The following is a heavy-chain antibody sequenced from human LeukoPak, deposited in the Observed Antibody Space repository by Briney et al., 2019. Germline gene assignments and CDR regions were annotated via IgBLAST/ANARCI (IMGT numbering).Heavy chain of an antibody. D-gene: IGHD3-3*01. CDR1: GGSFSGYY. CDR3: ARGPYYDFWSGYYEAFDY. V-gene: IGHV4-59*01. CDR2: IYYSGST. J-gene: IGHJ4*02. Sequence: SETLFLTCGVSGGSFSGYYGSWIRQPPGKGLEWIGSIYYSGSTNYNPSLKSRVTISVDTSKNQFSLKLSSVTAADTAVYYCARGPYYDFWSGYYEAFDYWGQGTLVTVSS.